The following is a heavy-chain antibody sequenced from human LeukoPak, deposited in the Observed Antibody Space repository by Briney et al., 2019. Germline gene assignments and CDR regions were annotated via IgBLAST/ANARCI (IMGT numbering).Heavy chain of an antibody. CDR1: GGSISSYY. Sequence: SETLSLTCTVSGGSISSYYWSWIRQPPGKGLEWIGYIYYSGSTNYNPSLKSRVTISVDTSKNQFSLKLSSVTAADTAVYYCATSRAYDYHFDYWGQGTLVTVSS. J-gene: IGHJ4*02. V-gene: IGHV4-59*01. CDR2: IYYSGST. D-gene: IGHD5-12*01. CDR3: ATSRAYDYHFDY.